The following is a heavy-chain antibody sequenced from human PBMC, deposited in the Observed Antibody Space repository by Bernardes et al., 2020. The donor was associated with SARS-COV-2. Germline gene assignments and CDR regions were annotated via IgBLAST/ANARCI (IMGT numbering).Heavy chain of an antibody. D-gene: IGHD6-13*01. CDR3: ARESPVAAAALPLDY. V-gene: IGHV3-7*03. J-gene: IGHJ4*02. CDR2: IKQHGSEK. CDR1: GFTFDRHW. Sequence: GGSLRLSCAASGFTFDRHWMNWVRLVPGRGLEWVANIKQHGSEKYYVDSVKGRFTISRDNARNLLYLQMNSLKSDDTAMYYCARESPVAAAALPLDYWGQGTLVTVSS.